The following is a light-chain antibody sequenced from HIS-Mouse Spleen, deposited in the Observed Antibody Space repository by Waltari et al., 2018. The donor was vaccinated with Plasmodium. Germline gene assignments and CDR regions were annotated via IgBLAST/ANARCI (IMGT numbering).Light chain of an antibody. CDR3: QQYDNLPPLFT. CDR1: QDISNY. Sequence: DIQMTQSPSSLSASVGDRVTITCQASQDISNYLNWYQQKPGKDPKLLIYEESKLETGVPTRFSGSVSGTDFTFTISSLQPEDIATYYCQQYDNLPPLFTFGPGTKVDIK. CDR2: EES. J-gene: IGKJ3*01. V-gene: IGKV1-33*01.